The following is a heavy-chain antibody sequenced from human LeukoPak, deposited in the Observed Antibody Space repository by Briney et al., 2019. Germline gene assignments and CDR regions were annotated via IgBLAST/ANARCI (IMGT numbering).Heavy chain of an antibody. V-gene: IGHV3-48*04. D-gene: IGHD3-22*01. CDR3: ARTGALYDSSGYHQTYFDY. CDR1: GFTFSSYS. J-gene: IGHJ4*02. CDR2: ISSSSSTI. Sequence: GGSLRLSCAASGFTFSSYSMNWVRRAPGKGLEWVSYISSSSSTIYYADSVKGRFTISRDNAKNSLYLQMNSLRAEDTAVYNCARTGALYDSSGYHQTYFDYWGQGTLVTVSS.